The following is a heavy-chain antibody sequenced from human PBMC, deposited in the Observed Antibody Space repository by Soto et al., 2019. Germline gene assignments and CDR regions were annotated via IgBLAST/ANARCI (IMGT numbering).Heavy chain of an antibody. CDR2: INHSGST. CDR1: GGSFSGYY. V-gene: IGHV4-34*01. D-gene: IGHD3-3*01. Sequence: QVQLQQWGAGLLKPSETLSLTCAVYGGSFSGYYWSWIRQPPGKGLEWIGEINHSGSTNYNPSLKSRVTISVDTSKNQFSLKLSSVTAADTAVYYCAKGIDTLLDYDFWSGQTKRYYFDYWGQGTLVTVSS. J-gene: IGHJ4*02. CDR3: AKGIDTLLDYDFWSGQTKRYYFDY.